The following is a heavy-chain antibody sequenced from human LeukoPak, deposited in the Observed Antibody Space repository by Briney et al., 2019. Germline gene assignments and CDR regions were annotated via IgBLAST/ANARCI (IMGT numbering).Heavy chain of an antibody. V-gene: IGHV3-53*01. Sequence: GGSLRLSCAASGFTVSSNYMSWVRQAPGKGLEWVSVIYSGGSTYYADSVKGRFTISRDNSKNTLYLQMNSLRAEGTAVYYCARYWVGYGMDVWGQGTTVTVSS. J-gene: IGHJ6*02. CDR3: ARYWVGYGMDV. CDR2: IYSGGST. D-gene: IGHD2-8*02. CDR1: GFTVSSNY.